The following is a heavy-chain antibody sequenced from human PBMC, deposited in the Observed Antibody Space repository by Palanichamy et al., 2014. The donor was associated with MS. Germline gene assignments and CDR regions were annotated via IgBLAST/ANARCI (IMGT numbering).Heavy chain of an antibody. D-gene: IGHD3-16*01. J-gene: IGHJ4*02. V-gene: IGHV4-30-4*07. CDR2: SFTSGST. CDR1: VAPSAVAVTP. CDR3: AGGPGELSLFY. Sequence: QVQLQGSGPRTGKDLHRPCPSPALSLVAPSAVAVTPGAGSGSHQGRDWSGLDISFTSGSTYYNPSLKSRVTISIDTSKNQFSLKLSSVTAADTAVYYCAGGPGELSLFYWGQGTLVTVSS.